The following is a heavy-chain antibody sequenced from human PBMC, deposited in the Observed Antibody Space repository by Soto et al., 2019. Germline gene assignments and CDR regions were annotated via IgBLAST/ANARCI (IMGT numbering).Heavy chain of an antibody. CDR3: ARDRGAVTGQDFDY. Sequence: QVQLEESGGGLVKPGGSLRLSCAASGFTFSAVYMSWIRQAPNKGLEYISYISSSGTSANYADSVKGRFTISRDNAKNSLYLQMNSLRAEDTAVYYCARDRGAVTGQDFDYWGQGDLVTVSS. CDR1: GFTFSAVY. V-gene: IGHV3-11*05. CDR2: ISSSGTSA. D-gene: IGHD6-19*01. J-gene: IGHJ4*02.